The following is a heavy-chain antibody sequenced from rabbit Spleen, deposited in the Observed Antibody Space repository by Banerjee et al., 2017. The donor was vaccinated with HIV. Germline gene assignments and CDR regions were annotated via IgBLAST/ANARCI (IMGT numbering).Heavy chain of an antibody. Sequence: QSLEESGGDLVKPGASLTLTCTASGFSFSSNEYMCWVRQAPGKGLEWISCIAGDSSAFTYSATWAKGRFTCSKTSSTTVTLQMTSLTAADTATYFCARDLIGIIGWNFYLWGPGTLVTVS. V-gene: IGHV1S40*01. CDR1: GFSFSSNEY. D-gene: IGHD1-1*01. J-gene: IGHJ4*01. CDR3: ARDLIGIIGWNFYL. CDR2: IAGDSSAFT.